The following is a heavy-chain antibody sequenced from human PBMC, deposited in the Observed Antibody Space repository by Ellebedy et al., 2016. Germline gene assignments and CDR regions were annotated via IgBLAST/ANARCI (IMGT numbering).Heavy chain of an antibody. CDR3: ARGVNYGFDY. V-gene: IGHV3-48*01. Sequence: GGSLRLXXVASGLTFSSYAMNWVRQAPGKGLEWISHIRSSGETTYYADSVRDRFTMSRDNAKNSLYLQMNSLGGEDTAVYYCARGVNYGFDYWGQGALVTVSS. J-gene: IGHJ4*02. CDR1: GLTFSSYA. CDR2: IRSSGETT. D-gene: IGHD3-16*01.